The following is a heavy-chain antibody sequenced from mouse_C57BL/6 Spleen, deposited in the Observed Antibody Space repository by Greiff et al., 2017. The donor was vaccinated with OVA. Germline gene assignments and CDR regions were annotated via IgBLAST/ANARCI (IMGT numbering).Heavy chain of an antibody. CDR3: ASTVVVPSYFDY. V-gene: IGHV14-2*01. CDR1: GFNIKDYY. Sequence: EVQLQQSGAELVKPGASVKLSCTASGFNIKDYYMHWVKQRTEQGLEWIGRIDPEDGETKYAPKFQGKATITADTSSNTAYLPRSSLKSEDTAVYYCASTVVVPSYFDYWGQGTTLTVSS. J-gene: IGHJ2*01. CDR2: IDPEDGET. D-gene: IGHD1-1*01.